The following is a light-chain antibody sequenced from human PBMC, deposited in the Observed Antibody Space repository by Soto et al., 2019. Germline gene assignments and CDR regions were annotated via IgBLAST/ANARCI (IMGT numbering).Light chain of an antibody. CDR2: GAS. Sequence: SQRIGSYLNWYQQKPGKAPKLLIYGASGLQSGVPSRFSGSGAGTDFALTISRLQPEDFATYICQQSYSAITFGQGTRLEIK. CDR1: QRIGSY. V-gene: IGKV1-39*01. CDR3: QQSYSAIT. J-gene: IGKJ5*01.